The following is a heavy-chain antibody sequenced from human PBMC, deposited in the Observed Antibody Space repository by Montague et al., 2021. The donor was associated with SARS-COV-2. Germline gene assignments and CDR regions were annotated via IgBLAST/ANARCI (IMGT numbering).Heavy chain of an antibody. CDR2: IYYSGST. D-gene: IGHD3-22*01. CDR1: GGSISNYY. Sequence: SETLSLTCTVSGGSISNYYWSWIRQPPGRGLEWIGYIYYSGSTDYSPSLMSRVTISLDTSKNQFSLKVTSVTAADTAVYYCARGGGYYNYGLDVWGPGTTVTVSS. V-gene: IGHV4-59*01. J-gene: IGHJ6*02. CDR3: ARGGGYYNYGLDV.